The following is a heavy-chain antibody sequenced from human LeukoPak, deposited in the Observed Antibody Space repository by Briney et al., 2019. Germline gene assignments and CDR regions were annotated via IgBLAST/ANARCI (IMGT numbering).Heavy chain of an antibody. CDR2: IYYSGNT. CDR1: GGSISSSSYY. CDR3: ATGGYYYDSSAC. J-gene: IGHJ4*02. Sequence: SETLSLTCTVSGGSISSSSYYWGWIRQPPGKGLEWIGSIYYSGNTYYNPSFKSRVTISIDTSKNRFSLNLSSVTAADTAVYYCATGGYYYDSSACWGQGTLVTVSS. D-gene: IGHD3-22*01. V-gene: IGHV4-39*07.